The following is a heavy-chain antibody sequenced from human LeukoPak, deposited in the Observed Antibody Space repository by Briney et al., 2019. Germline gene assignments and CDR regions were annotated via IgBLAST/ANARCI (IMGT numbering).Heavy chain of an antibody. Sequence: TSVKVSCKASGFTFTSSAVQWVRQARGHRLEWIGWIVVGSGNTNYAQKFQERVTITRDMSTSTAYMELSSLRSEDTAVYYCAAAPTYSSGWRRGWAFVIWGQGTMVTVSS. D-gene: IGHD6-19*01. CDR3: AAAPTYSSGWRRGWAFVI. CDR1: GFTFTSSA. J-gene: IGHJ3*02. CDR2: IVVGSGNT. V-gene: IGHV1-58*01.